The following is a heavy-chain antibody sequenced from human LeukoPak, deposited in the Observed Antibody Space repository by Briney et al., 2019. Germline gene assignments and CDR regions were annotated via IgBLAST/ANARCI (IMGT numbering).Heavy chain of an antibody. CDR1: GFTFSTYG. D-gene: IGHD3-10*02. CDR2: IRYDAINK. V-gene: IGHV3-30*02. Sequence: GGSLRLSCAASGFTFSTYGMHWVRQAPGKGLEWVAFIRYDAINKYYADSVKGRFTISRDNSRNTLYLQMNSLRAEDTAVYYCAELGITMIGGVWGKGTTVTISS. J-gene: IGHJ6*04. CDR3: AELGITMIGGV.